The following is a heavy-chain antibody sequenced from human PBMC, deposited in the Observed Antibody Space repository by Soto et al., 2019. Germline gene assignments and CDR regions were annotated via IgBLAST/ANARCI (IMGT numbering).Heavy chain of an antibody. CDR2: IYPSGMP. J-gene: IGHJ4*02. Sequence: SETLSLTCTVPGGSISNAAYSWSWIRQPPGKGLEWIGYIYPSGMPFYNPSLRSRVTISIDRSNDQFSLNLKSVTAADTAVYYCARERGGYGLFDSWGQGTLVTVSS. CDR3: ARERGGYGLFDS. V-gene: IGHV4-30-2*01. D-gene: IGHD5-18*01. CDR1: GGSISNAAYS.